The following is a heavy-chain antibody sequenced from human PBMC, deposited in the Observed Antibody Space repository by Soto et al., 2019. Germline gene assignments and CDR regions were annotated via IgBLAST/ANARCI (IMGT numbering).Heavy chain of an antibody. D-gene: IGHD2-15*01. Sequence: QVQLVQSGAEVKEPGASVKVSCKASGYTFTSYDINWVRQATGQGLEWMGWMNPNRGDAGFAQKFQGRVTLTRDTSRSTADMEVSNLRSEDSAIYYCARINSDCLRTTCHFDNWGQGTLVTVSS. CDR1: GYTFTSYD. V-gene: IGHV1-8*01. CDR2: MNPNRGDA. J-gene: IGHJ4*02. CDR3: ARINSDCLRTTCHFDN.